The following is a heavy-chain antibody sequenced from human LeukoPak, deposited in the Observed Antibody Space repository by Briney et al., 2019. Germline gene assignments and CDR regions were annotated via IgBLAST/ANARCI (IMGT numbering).Heavy chain of an antibody. CDR1: GYTFSGYY. CDR2: INPNSGGT. J-gene: IGHJ4*02. V-gene: IGHV1-2*02. CDR3: ARLGIVPAGIDY. D-gene: IGHD6-13*01. Sequence: GASVKVSCKASGYTFSGYYIHWVRQAPGQGLEWMGWINPNSGGTNYAQKFQGRVTMTRDTSITTVYMELSRLRYDDTALYYCARLGIVPAGIDYWGQGTLLTVSS.